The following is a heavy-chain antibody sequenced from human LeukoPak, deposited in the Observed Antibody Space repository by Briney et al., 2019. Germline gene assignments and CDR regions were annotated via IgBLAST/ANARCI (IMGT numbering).Heavy chain of an antibody. CDR2: INSDGSST. D-gene: IGHD6-13*01. Sequence: GGSLRLSCAASGFTFSSYWMHGVRQAPGKGLVWVSRINSDGSSTSYADSVKGRFTISRDNAKNTLYLQMNSLRAEDTAVYYCAREGGIAAAGGDAFDIWGQGTMVTVSS. CDR3: AREGGIAAAGGDAFDI. V-gene: IGHV3-74*01. CDR1: GFTFSSYW. J-gene: IGHJ3*02.